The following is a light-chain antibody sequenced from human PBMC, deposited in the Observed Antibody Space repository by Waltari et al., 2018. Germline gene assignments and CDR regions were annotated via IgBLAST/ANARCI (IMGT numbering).Light chain of an antibody. CDR1: QNGSKN. J-gene: IGLJ1*01. Sequence: SYELTQPPSVSVAPGQTARITCDGDQNGSKNEQWYQHKPGQAPVLVVYDDGDRPSGIPERFSGSNSGNTAALTISRVDAGDEAEYYCQVWDSGSNHYVFGTVTKVTVL. V-gene: IGLV3-21*02. CDR3: QVWDSGSNHYV. CDR2: DDG.